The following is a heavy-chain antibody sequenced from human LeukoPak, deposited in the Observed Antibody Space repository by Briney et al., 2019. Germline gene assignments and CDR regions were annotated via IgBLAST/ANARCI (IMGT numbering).Heavy chain of an antibody. CDR2: ISSSSSYI. CDR1: GFTFSSYG. Sequence: GRSLRLSCAASGFTFSSYGMHWVRQAPGKGLEWVSSISSSSSYIYYADSVKGRFTISRDNAKNSLYLQMNSLRAEDTAVYYCAREPSSGYYYYFDYWGQGTLVTVSS. D-gene: IGHD3-22*01. CDR3: AREPSSGYYYYFDY. V-gene: IGHV3-21*01. J-gene: IGHJ4*02.